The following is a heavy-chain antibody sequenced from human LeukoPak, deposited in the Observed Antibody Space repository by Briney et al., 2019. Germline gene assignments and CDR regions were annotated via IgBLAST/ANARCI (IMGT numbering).Heavy chain of an antibody. J-gene: IGHJ4*02. CDR1: GFTFGRYS. V-gene: IGHV3-21*01. CDR2: ISSSSSYI. CDR3: ARDLMTTVTTVDY. D-gene: IGHD4-17*01. Sequence: PGGSLRLSCAASGFTFGRYSMNWVRQAPGKGLEWVSSISSSSSYIYYADSVKGRFTISRDNAKNSLYLQMNSLRAEDTAAYYCARDLMTTVTTVDYWGQGTLVTVSS.